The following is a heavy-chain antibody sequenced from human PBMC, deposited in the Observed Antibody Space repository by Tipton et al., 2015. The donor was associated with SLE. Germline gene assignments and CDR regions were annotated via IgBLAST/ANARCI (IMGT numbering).Heavy chain of an antibody. D-gene: IGHD3-9*01. V-gene: IGHV4-59*11. Sequence: TLSLTCTVSGGSISSHYWSWIRQPPGKGLEWIGYIYYSGSTNYNPSLKSRVTMSVDTSKNQFSLKLSSVTAADTAVYFCARDAISDAFDIWGQGTMVTVSS. CDR1: GGSISSHY. CDR2: IYYSGST. CDR3: ARDAISDAFDI. J-gene: IGHJ3*02.